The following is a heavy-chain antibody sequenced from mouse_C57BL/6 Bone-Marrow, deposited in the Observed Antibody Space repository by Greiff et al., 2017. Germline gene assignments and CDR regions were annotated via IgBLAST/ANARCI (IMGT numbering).Heavy chain of an antibody. CDR1: GYTFTSYG. J-gene: IGHJ2*01. CDR3: ARGGDYYGSSPYYFDY. Sequence: VQLQQSGAELARPGASVKLSCKASGYTFTSYGISWVKQRTGQGLEWIGEIYPRSGNTYYNEKFKGKATLTADTSSSTAYMELRSLTSEDSAVYFCARGGDYYGSSPYYFDYWGQGTTLTVSS. V-gene: IGHV1-81*01. D-gene: IGHD1-1*01. CDR2: IYPRSGNT.